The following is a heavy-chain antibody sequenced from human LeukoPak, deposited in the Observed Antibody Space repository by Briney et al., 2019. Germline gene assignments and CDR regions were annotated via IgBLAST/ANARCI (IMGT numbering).Heavy chain of an antibody. D-gene: IGHD3-22*01. J-gene: IGHJ4*02. Sequence: GGSLRLSCAASGLTFSSYAMSGVRQAPGKGLEGVSTITGRGGSTFYADSVKGRFTISRDNSKNTLYLQMNSLRAEDTAIYYCAKAGGLYFDSSGYFNYLDYWGQGTLVTVSS. CDR3: AKAGGLYFDSSGYFNYLDY. CDR1: GLTFSSYA. CDR2: ITGRGGST. V-gene: IGHV3-23*01.